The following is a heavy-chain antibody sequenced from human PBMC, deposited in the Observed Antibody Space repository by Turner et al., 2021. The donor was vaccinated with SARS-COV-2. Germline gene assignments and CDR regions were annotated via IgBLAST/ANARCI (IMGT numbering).Heavy chain of an antibody. CDR3: ARSPTAPGYYYDSSGYYTPYYFDY. J-gene: IGHJ4*02. D-gene: IGHD3-22*01. CDR1: GFTFSSYS. CDR2: ISSSSSYI. V-gene: IGHV3-21*01. Sequence: EVQLVESGGGLVKPGGSLRLSCAAPGFTFSSYSMNWVRQAPGKGLEWVSSISSSSSYIYYADSVKGRFTISRDNAKNSLYLQMNSLRAEDTAVYYCARSPTAPGYYYDSSGYYTPYYFDYWGQGTLVTVSS.